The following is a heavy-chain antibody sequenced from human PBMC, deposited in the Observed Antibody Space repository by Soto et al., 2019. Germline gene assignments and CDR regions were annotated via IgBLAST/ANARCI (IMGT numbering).Heavy chain of an antibody. CDR3: ARAITGTTNAFDI. CDR1: GYTFTSYD. D-gene: IGHD1-7*01. Sequence: ASVKVSCKASGYTFTSYDINWVRQATGQGLEWMGWMNPNSGNTGYAQKFQVRVTMTRNTSISTAYMELSSLRSEDTAVYYCARAITGTTNAFDIWGQGTMVTVSS. J-gene: IGHJ3*02. CDR2: MNPNSGNT. V-gene: IGHV1-8*01.